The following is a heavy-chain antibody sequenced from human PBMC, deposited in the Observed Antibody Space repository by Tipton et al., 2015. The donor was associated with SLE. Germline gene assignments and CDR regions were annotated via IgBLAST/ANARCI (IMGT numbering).Heavy chain of an antibody. CDR3: ARVPPDWGGDYYMDV. CDR1: GGSISSGGYY. Sequence: TLSLTCTVSGGSISSGGYYWSWIRQHPGKGLERIGYIYYSGSTYYNPSLKIRVTISVDTSKNHFFLKLSSVTAADTAVYYCARVPPDWGGDYYMDVWGKGTTVTVSS. CDR2: IYYSGST. D-gene: IGHD7-27*01. J-gene: IGHJ6*03. V-gene: IGHV4-31*03.